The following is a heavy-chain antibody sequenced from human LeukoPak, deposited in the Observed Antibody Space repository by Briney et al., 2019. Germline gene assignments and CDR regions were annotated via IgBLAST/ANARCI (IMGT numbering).Heavy chain of an antibody. CDR1: GGPFSSYY. CDR3: ARGRIARLPYFDY. CDR2: IYYSGST. J-gene: IGHJ4*02. D-gene: IGHD5-18*01. V-gene: IGHV4-59*01. Sequence: SETLSLTCTVSGGPFSSYYWSWIRQPPGKGLEWIGSIYYSGSTDYNPSLKSRVTISVDTSKNQFSLKLSSVTAADTAVYYCARGRIARLPYFDYWGQGTLVTVSS.